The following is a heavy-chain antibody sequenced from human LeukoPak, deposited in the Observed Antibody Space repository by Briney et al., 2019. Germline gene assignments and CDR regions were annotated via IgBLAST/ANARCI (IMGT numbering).Heavy chain of an antibody. CDR2: ISSSSSYI. D-gene: IGHD6-19*01. V-gene: IGHV3-21*01. CDR3: ARSTGYSSGWQYYYYYMDV. Sequence: GGSLRLSCAASGFTFSSYSMNWVRQAPGKGLEWVSSISSSSSYIYYADSVKGRFTISRDNAKISLYLQMNSLRAEDTAVYYCARSTGYSSGWQYYYYYMDVWGKGTTVTVSS. J-gene: IGHJ6*03. CDR1: GFTFSSYS.